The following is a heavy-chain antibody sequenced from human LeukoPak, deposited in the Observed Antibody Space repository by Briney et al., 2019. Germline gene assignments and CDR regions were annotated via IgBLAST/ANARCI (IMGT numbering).Heavy chain of an antibody. CDR2: ISYHGRNK. CDR1: RFIFSSYD. V-gene: IGHV3-30*18. D-gene: IGHD3-10*01. Sequence: PGGSLRLSCAASRFIFSSYDMHWVRQAPGKGLEWVAAISYHGRNKYYADSVKGCFTISRDNSENTLYLQMNSLRPEDTAVYYCAKGDGYSGSGSEKRGLDYWGQGTLVAVAS. J-gene: IGHJ4*02. CDR3: AKGDGYSGSGSEKRGLDY.